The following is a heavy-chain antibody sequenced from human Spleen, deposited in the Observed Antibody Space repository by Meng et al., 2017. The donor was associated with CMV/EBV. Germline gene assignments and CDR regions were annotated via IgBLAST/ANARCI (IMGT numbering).Heavy chain of an antibody. CDR3: ARGGYSSSLFWID. CDR2: IKQDESEK. CDR1: GINLSSYW. V-gene: IGHV3-7*01. Sequence: GGSLRLSCAVSGINLSSYWMTWVRQAPGKGLEWVANIKQDESEKYYVDSVKGRFTISKDNAKNSLFLQMNSLRVEDTAVYYCARGGYSSSLFWIDWGQGALVTVSS. D-gene: IGHD3-3*01. J-gene: IGHJ4*02.